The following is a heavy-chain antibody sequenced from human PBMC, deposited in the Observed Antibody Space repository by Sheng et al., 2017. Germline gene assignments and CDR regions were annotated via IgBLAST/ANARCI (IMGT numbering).Heavy chain of an antibody. CDR1: GFTFSSYG. V-gene: IGHV3-33*01. J-gene: IGHJ3*02. Sequence: QVQLVESGGGVVQPGRSLRLSCAASGFTFSSYGMHWVRQAPGKGLEWVAVIWYDGSNKYYADSVKGRFTISRDNSKNTLYLQMNSLRAEDTAVYYCARRYCSSTSCYYGAFDIWGQGTMVTVSS. CDR2: IWYDGSNK. CDR3: ARRYCSSTSCYYGAFDI. D-gene: IGHD2-2*01.